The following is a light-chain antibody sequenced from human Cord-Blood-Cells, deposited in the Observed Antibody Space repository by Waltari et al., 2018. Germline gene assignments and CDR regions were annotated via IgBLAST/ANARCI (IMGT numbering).Light chain of an antibody. J-gene: IGKJ2*01. CDR1: QSISSY. Sequence: DIEMTQSPSSLSASVGDRVTITSRASQSISSYLNWYPHKPGKAPKLLIYAASSLQSWVPSRFSGTGSGTDFTLTISSLQPEDFATYYCQQSYSTPYTFCQGTKLEIK. CDR3: QQSYSTPYT. V-gene: IGKV1-39*01. CDR2: AAS.